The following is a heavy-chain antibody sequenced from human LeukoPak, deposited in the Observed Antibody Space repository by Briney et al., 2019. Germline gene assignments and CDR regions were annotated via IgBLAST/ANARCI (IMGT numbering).Heavy chain of an antibody. V-gene: IGHV4-59*01. Sequence: SETLSRTCSVSAVTSNSYSWGWHRQPPGKGLEWIGYIYYSGITNYHPSLKSRVTISVDMSKNQFSLTLSSVTAADTAEDYAVYCSGSEYQGMDFGYWGQGTLVTVSS. CDR3: VYCSGSEYQGMDFGY. CDR2: IYYSGIT. CDR1: AVTSNSYS. J-gene: IGHJ4*02. D-gene: IGHD6-19*01.